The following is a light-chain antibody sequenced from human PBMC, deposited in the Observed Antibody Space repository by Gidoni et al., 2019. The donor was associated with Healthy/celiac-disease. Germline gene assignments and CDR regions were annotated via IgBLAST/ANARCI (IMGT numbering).Light chain of an antibody. CDR2: GAS. CDR1: QSVSSN. V-gene: IGKV3-15*01. J-gene: IGKJ2*01. CDR3: QQYNNWPLSYT. Sequence: EIVMTQSPATLSVSPGERATLSCRASQSVSSNFAWYQQKPGQAPKLLIYGASTRATGIPARFSGSGSGTEFTLTISSLQSEDFAVYYCQQYNNWPLSYTFGQGTKLEIK.